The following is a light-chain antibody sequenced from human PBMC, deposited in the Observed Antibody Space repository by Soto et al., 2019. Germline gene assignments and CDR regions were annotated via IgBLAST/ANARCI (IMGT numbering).Light chain of an antibody. CDR2: DAS. CDR1: QGVGST. J-gene: IGKJ2*01. CDR3: QHYGYSPLYA. V-gene: IGKV3-15*01. Sequence: ELVLTQSPATLSVSPGERATLSCRASQGVGSTLAWYQQEPGQSPRLLIYDASTRATGVPARFSGDGSGTEFTLTISSLQSDDFAVYYCQHYGYSPLYAFGQGTRLQIK.